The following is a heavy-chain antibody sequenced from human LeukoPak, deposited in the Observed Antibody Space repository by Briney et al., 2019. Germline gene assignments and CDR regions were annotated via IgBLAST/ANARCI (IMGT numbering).Heavy chain of an antibody. CDR3: AKEGSSGFIDS. CDR2: ISYDGKTQ. CDR1: GFTFSNYG. D-gene: IGHD6-19*01. Sequence: GGSLRLSCAASGFTFSNYGMHWVRQAPGKGLEWVAVISYDGKTQYYADSVKGRFTFSRDNSRNTLYLQMNSLRAEDTAIFYCAKEGSSGFIDSWGRGTLVTVSS. V-gene: IGHV3-30*18. J-gene: IGHJ4*02.